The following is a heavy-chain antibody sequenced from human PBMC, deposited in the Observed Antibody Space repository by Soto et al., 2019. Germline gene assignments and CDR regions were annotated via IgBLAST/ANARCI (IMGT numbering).Heavy chain of an antibody. V-gene: IGHV3-11*05. CDR2: ISSSSSYT. Sequence: QVQLVESGGGLVKPGGSLRLSCAASGFTFSDYYMSWIRQATGKGLEWVSYISSSSSYTNYADSVKGRYTISRDNAKNSLYLQMNSLRADDTAVYYCARGGGSGYYTIDYWGQGTLVTVSS. CDR1: GFTFSDYY. J-gene: IGHJ4*02. D-gene: IGHD3-22*01. CDR3: ARGGGSGYYTIDY.